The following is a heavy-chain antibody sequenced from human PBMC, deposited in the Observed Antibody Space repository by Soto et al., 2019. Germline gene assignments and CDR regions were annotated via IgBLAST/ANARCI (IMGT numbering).Heavy chain of an antibody. CDR2: ISYDGSNK. J-gene: IGHJ5*02. D-gene: IGHD6-13*01. CDR3: AKDKAAAGTGWFDP. V-gene: IGHV3-30*18. Sequence: GGSLRLSCAASGFTFSSYGMHWVRQAPGKGLEWVAVISYDGSNKYYADSVKGRFSISRDNSKNTLYLQMNSLRAEDTAVYYCAKDKAAAGTGWFDPWGQGTLVTVSS. CDR1: GFTFSSYG.